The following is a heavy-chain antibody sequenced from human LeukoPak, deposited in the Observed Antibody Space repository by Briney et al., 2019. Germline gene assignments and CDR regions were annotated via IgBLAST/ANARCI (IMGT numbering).Heavy chain of an antibody. V-gene: IGHV1-69*13. CDR1: GGTFSSYA. Sequence: ASVKVSCKASGGTFSSYAISWVRQAPGQGLEWMGGIIPIFGTANYAQKFQGRVTITSDESTSTAYMELSSLRSEDTAVYYCASSGRGVIITDAFDIWGQGTMVTVSS. D-gene: IGHD3-10*01. J-gene: IGHJ3*02. CDR3: ASSGRGVIITDAFDI. CDR2: IIPIFGTA.